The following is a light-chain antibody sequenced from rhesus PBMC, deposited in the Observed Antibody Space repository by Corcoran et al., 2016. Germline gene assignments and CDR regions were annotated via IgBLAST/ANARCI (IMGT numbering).Light chain of an antibody. CDR2: NAS. J-gene: IGKJ2*01. Sequence: DIQMTQSPSSLSASVGDTVTITCRASQDVNNYLAWSQQKPGKAPTPLIYNASSLESGVPSRLTGSGSVTDFTITISSLQPEDFATYYCQQHKSYPPTFGQGTKVEIK. V-gene: IGKV1S16*01. CDR3: QQHKSYPPT. CDR1: QDVNNY.